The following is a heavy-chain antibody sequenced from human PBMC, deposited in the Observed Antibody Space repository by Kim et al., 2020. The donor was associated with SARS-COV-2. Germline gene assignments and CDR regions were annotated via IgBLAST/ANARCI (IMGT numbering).Heavy chain of an antibody. Sequence: GGSLSLSCAASGFTFSSYAMHWVRQAPGKGLEYVSAISSNGGSTYYANSVKGRFTISRDNSKNTLYLQMGSLRAEDMAVYYCARDQMGFWSGFGYYYGMDVWGQGTTVTVSS. CDR2: ISSNGGST. CDR3: ARDQMGFWSGFGYYYGMDV. D-gene: IGHD3-3*01. J-gene: IGHJ6*02. CDR1: GFTFSSYA. V-gene: IGHV3-64*01.